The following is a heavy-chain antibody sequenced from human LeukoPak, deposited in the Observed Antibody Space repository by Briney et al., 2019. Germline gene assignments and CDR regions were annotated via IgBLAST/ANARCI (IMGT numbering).Heavy chain of an antibody. CDR1: GFTFSDYY. V-gene: IGHV3-11*01. CDR2: ISSSGSTI. CDR3: ARRVRWLQFAYFDY. Sequence: GGSLRLSCAASGFTFSDYYMSWIRQAPGKGLEWVSYISSSGSTIYYADSVKGRFTISRDNAKNSLYLQMNSLRAEDTAVCYCARRVRWLQFAYFDYWGQGTLVTVSS. D-gene: IGHD5-24*01. J-gene: IGHJ4*02.